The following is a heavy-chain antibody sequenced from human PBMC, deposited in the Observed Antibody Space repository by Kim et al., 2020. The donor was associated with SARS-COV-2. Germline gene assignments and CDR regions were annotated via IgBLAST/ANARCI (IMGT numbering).Heavy chain of an antibody. CDR2: IKQDGSQT. CDR1: GFTFSDYW. Sequence: GGSLRLSCAASGFTFSDYWMSWVRQAPGKGLEWVANIKQDGSQTYYVDSVKGRFTISRDNAKNSLYLQMNSLRAEDTAVYYCARTRRGGAVDIWGQGTLVTVSS. CDR3: ARTRRGGAVDI. J-gene: IGHJ3*02. V-gene: IGHV3-7*01.